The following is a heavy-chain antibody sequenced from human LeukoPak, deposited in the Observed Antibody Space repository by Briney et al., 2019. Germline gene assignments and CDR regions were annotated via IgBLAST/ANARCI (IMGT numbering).Heavy chain of an antibody. J-gene: IGHJ3*02. D-gene: IGHD2-21*02. CDR3: AREDVVTASNAFDI. CDR1: GGSFSGYY. Sequence: MSSETLSLTCAVYGGSFSGYYWSWIRQPPGKGLEWIGEINHSGSTNYNPSLKSRVTISVDTSENQFSLKLSSVTAADTAVYYCAREDVVTASNAFDIWGQGTMVTVSS. V-gene: IGHV4-34*01. CDR2: INHSGST.